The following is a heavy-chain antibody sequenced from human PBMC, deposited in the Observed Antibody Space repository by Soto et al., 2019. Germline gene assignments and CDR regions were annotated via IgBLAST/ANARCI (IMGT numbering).Heavy chain of an antibody. D-gene: IGHD5-12*01. CDR1: GGTFRSYP. J-gene: IGHJ6*02. Sequence: QVQLVQSGAEVKKRGASVKVSCKASGGTFRSYPISGVRQAPGQGLEWMEGNIPIFGTANYAQKFQGRVTMTADESTSKAYMELSCLRSEDAAVYYCAQRGYSGYDNYYYYYGMDVWGQGTTVTV. V-gene: IGHV1-69*01. CDR3: AQRGYSGYDNYYYYYGMDV. CDR2: NIPIFGTA.